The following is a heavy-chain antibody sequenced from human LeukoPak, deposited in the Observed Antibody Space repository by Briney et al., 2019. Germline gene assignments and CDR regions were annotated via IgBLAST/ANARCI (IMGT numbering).Heavy chain of an antibody. D-gene: IGHD6-19*01. Sequence: GRSLRLSCAASGFTFSSYAMHWVRQAPGKGLEWVAVISYDGSNKYYADSVKGRFTISRHNSKNTLYLQMNSLRAEDTAVYYCARVVLAVAGQYYFDYWGQGTLVTVSS. V-gene: IGHV3-30*14. CDR2: ISYDGSNK. CDR1: GFTFSSYA. J-gene: IGHJ4*02. CDR3: ARVVLAVAGQYYFDY.